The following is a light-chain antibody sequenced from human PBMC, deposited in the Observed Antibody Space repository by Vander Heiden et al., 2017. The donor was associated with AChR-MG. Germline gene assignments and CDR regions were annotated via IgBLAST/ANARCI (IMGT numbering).Light chain of an antibody. V-gene: IGLV1-40*01. CDR2: GNS. J-gene: IGLJ3*02. CDR3: QSYDSSLSGWG. Sequence: QSVLTQPPSVSGAPGQRATISCTGSSSNIGAGYDVHWYQQLPGTAPKLLIYGNSNRPSGVPDRFSGSKSGTSASLAITGLQAEDEADYYCQSYDSSLSGWGFGGGTKLTVL. CDR1: SSNIGAGYD.